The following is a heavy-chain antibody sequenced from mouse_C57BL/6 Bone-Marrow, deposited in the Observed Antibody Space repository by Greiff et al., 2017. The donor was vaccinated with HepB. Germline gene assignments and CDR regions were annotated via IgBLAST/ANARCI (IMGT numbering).Heavy chain of an antibody. V-gene: IGHV5-9-1*02. CDR2: ISSGGDYI. CDR1: GFTFSSYA. J-gene: IGHJ3*01. CDR3: TKYSNSFAY. Sequence: EVKVVESGEGLVKPGGSLKLSCAASGFTFSSYAMSWVRQTPEKRLEWVAYISSGGDYIYYADTVKGRFTISRDNARNTLYLQMSSLKSEDTAMYYCTKYSNSFAYWGQGTLVTVSA. D-gene: IGHD2-5*01.